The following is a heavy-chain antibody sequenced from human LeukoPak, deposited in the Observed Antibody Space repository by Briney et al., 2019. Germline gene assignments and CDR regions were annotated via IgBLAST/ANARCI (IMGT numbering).Heavy chain of an antibody. D-gene: IGHD5-24*01. Sequence: VASVRVSCKASGYTFTIYGISWVRQAPGQGVERMGWISPYNGNTDYAQKLQGRVTMTTDTSTSTAYMELRSLRSDDTAVYYCAREMATIVNQFDYWGQGTLVTVSS. CDR1: GYTFTIYG. CDR2: ISPYNGNT. CDR3: AREMATIVNQFDY. J-gene: IGHJ4*02. V-gene: IGHV1-18*01.